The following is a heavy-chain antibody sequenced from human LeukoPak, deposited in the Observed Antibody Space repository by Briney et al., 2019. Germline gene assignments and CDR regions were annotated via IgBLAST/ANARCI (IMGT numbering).Heavy chain of an antibody. CDR1: GYTFTGYY. CDR3: ARDLGGGIAAPGPYYYGMDV. D-gene: IGHD6-13*01. Sequence: GASVKVSCKASGYTFTGYYMHWVRQAPGQGLEWMGWINPNSGGTNYAQKFQGRVTMTRDTSISTAYMELSRLRSDDTAVYYCARDLGGGIAAPGPYYYGMDVWGQGTTVTVSS. V-gene: IGHV1-2*02. J-gene: IGHJ6*02. CDR2: INPNSGGT.